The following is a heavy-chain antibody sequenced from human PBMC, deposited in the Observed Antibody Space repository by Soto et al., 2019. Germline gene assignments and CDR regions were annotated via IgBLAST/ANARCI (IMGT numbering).Heavy chain of an antibody. Sequence: SETLSLTCTVSGGSISSSSYYWGWIRQPPGKGLEWIGSIYYSGSTYYNPSLKSRVTISVDTSKNQFSLKLSSVTAADTAVYYCARRIGPYDILTGYYSHFDYWGQGTLVTVSS. CDR1: GGSISSSSYY. CDR3: ARRIGPYDILTGYYSHFDY. J-gene: IGHJ4*02. D-gene: IGHD3-9*01. V-gene: IGHV4-39*01. CDR2: IYYSGST.